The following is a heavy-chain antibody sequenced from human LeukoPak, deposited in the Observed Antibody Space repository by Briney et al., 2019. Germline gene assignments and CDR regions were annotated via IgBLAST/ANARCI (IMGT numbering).Heavy chain of an antibody. CDR3: AREGEQYSSGWSTYYYYGMDV. CDR1: GITFSSYG. CDR2: IWYDGSNK. V-gene: IGHV3-33*01. D-gene: IGHD6-19*01. Sequence: PGGSLRLSCAASGITFSSYGMHWVRQAPGKGLEWVAVIWYDGSNKYYADSVKGRFTISRDNSKNTLYLQMNSLRAEDTAVYYCAREGEQYSSGWSTYYYYGMDVWGQGTTVTVSS. J-gene: IGHJ6*02.